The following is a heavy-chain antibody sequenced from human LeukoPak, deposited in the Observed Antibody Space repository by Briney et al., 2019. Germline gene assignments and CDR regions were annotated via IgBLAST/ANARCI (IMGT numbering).Heavy chain of an antibody. D-gene: IGHD6-19*01. CDR3: ATRGSLAVAGQFDY. Sequence: ASVKVSCKASGGTFSSYAISWVRQAPGQGLEWMGGIIPIFGTANYAQKFQGRVTITADESTSTAHMELSSLRSEDTAVYYCATRGSLAVAGQFDYWGQGTLVTVSS. V-gene: IGHV1-69*13. CDR2: IIPIFGTA. J-gene: IGHJ4*02. CDR1: GGTFSSYA.